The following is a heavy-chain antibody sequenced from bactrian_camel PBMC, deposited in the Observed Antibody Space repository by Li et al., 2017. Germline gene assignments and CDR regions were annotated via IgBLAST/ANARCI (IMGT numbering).Heavy chain of an antibody. V-gene: IGHV3S1*01. CDR3: AASGWSCRDGYLLSRQSMRF. J-gene: IGHJ4*01. CDR2: ITTYNGAT. D-gene: IGHD1*01. Sequence: HVQLVESGGGTVQAGGSLRLSCKASGYTGDTNCMGWFRLSPGKERERVALITTYNGATRYADSVKGRFTISRDNTKNMLYLQMNSLKSEDTGMYYCAASGWSCRDGYLLSRQSMRFWGRGTQVTVS. CDR1: GYTGDTNC.